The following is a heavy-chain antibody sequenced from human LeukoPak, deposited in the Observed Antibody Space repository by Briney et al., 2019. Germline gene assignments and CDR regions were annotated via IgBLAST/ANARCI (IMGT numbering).Heavy chain of an antibody. CDR1: GGSFSGYY. CDR2: INHSGST. D-gene: IGHD1-26*01. Sequence: SQTLSLTCAVYGGSFSGYYWSWIRQPPGKGLEWIGEINHSGSTNYNPSLKSRVTISVDTSKNQISLKLSSVTAADTAVYYCARRTVGAARAARSFDYWGQGTLVTVSS. J-gene: IGHJ4*02. CDR3: ARRTVGAARAARSFDY. V-gene: IGHV4-34*01.